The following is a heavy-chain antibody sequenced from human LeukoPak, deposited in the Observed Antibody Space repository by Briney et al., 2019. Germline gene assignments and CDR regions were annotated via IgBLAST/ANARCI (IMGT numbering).Heavy chain of an antibody. D-gene: IGHD3-10*01. CDR3: VRVTLYAFDI. CDR2: ISHSGGST. J-gene: IGHJ3*02. Sequence: ASVNVSFKSSVNTFSSYFIHWVREAPGQGLEWMGIISHSGGSTSYAQEFQGRVTMTRDTSTSTVDMERSSLRAEDTAVYYCVRVTLYAFDIGGRGTRVSV. V-gene: IGHV1-46*01. CDR1: VNTFSSYF.